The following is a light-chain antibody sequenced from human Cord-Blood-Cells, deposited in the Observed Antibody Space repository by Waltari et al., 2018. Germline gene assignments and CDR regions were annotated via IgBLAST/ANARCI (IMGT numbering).Light chain of an antibody. CDR3: QQYDNLSFT. V-gene: IGKV1-33*01. Sequence: DIQMTQSPSSLSASVGDSVTITCQASQDISNYLNWYQQKPGKAPKLLIYDASNLETGVPSRFSGSGSGTDFTFTISSLQPEDIATYYCQQYDNLSFTFGPGTKVDIK. J-gene: IGKJ3*01. CDR1: QDISNY. CDR2: DAS.